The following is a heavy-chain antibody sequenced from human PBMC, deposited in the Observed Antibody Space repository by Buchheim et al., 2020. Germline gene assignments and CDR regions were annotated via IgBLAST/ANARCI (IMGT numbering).Heavy chain of an antibody. Sequence: QVQLQQWGAGLLKPSETLSLTCAVYGGSFSGYYWSWIRQPPGKGLEWIGEINHSGSTNYNPSLKSRVTISVDTSKNQFPLKLSSVTAADTAVYYCARAAVGATCFDYWGQGTL. CDR2: INHSGST. CDR3: ARAAVGATCFDY. J-gene: IGHJ4*02. CDR1: GGSFSGYY. V-gene: IGHV4-34*01. D-gene: IGHD1-26*01.